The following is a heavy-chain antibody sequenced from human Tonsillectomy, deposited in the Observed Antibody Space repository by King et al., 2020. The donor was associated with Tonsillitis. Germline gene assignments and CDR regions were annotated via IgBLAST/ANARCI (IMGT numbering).Heavy chain of an antibody. CDR2: ISGSGGST. Sequence: VQLVESGGGLVQPGGSLRLSCAASGFTFSIYAMSWVRQAPGKGLEWFSAISGSGGSTYYADSVKGRFTISRDNSKNTRYLQMNSLRAEDTAVYYCAKDRRGITIFGVVIKGYFDYWGQGTLVTVSS. CDR3: AKDRRGITIFGVVIKGYFDY. V-gene: IGHV3-23*04. J-gene: IGHJ4*02. CDR1: GFTFSIYA. D-gene: IGHD3-3*01.